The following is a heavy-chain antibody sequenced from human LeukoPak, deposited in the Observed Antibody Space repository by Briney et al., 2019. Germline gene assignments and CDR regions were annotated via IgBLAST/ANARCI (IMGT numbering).Heavy chain of an antibody. J-gene: IGHJ4*02. V-gene: IGHV3-23*01. CDR2: LSASGGYT. CDR1: GFTFSSYW. Sequence: GGSLRLSCAASGFTFSSYWMSWVRQAPGKGLEWVSALSASGGYTYYADSVKGRFTISRDNSKNTLYLQMNSLGAEDTAIYYCAKGDYGGNSGSFFDYWGQGTLVTVSS. D-gene: IGHD4-23*01. CDR3: AKGDYGGNSGSFFDY.